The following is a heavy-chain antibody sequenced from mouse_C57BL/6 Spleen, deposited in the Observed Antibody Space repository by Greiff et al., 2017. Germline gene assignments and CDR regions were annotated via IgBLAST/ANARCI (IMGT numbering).Heavy chain of an antibody. CDR2: IRHKTNGDTT. V-gene: IGHV7-3*01. Sequence: EVQLVESGGGLVQPGGSLSLSCAASGFTFTAYYMSWVRQPPGKALEWLGFIRHKTNGDTTKYSASVKGRFTISRANSQSILYLQMNALRAEDSATYYCARATDYWGQGTTLTVST. CDR1: GFTFTAYY. J-gene: IGHJ2*01. CDR3: ARATDY. D-gene: IGHD1-2*01.